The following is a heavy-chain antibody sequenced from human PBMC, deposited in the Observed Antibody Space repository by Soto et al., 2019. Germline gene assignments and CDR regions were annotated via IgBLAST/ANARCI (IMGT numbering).Heavy chain of an antibody. V-gene: IGHV1-18*01. J-gene: IGHJ6*02. CDR2: IRAYNGNT. CDR3: SSDLPTRDV. Sequence: QVQLVQSGAEVNKARASVKVSCKASVYTFTSHGISWVRQAPGQGHEWMGWIRAYNGNTNKAQKLQGRVTMTADTTTRTAYMELSSRGSDDTAVYYGSSDLPTRDVWGQGTTVTVTS. CDR1: VYTFTSHG.